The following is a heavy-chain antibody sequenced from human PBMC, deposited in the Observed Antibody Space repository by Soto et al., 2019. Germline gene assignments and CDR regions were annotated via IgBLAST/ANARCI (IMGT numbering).Heavy chain of an antibody. CDR2: ISYDGSNK. V-gene: IGHV3-30-3*01. CDR1: GFTFSSYA. D-gene: IGHD3-9*01. Sequence: QVQLVESGGGVVQPGRSLRLSCAASGFTFSSYAMHWVRQAPGKGLEWVAVISYDGSNKYYADSVKGRFTISRDNSKNTLYLQMNILRAEDTAVYYCAKALRYVRPPLWYWGQGTLVTVSS. J-gene: IGHJ4*02. CDR3: AKALRYVRPPLWY.